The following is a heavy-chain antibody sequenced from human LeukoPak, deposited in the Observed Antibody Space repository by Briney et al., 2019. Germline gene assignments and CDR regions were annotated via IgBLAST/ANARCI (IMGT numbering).Heavy chain of an antibody. CDR1: GFTFSSYA. Sequence: GGSLRLSCVASGFTFSSYAMSWVRQAPGKGLEWVSGISGSGGSTYYADSVKGRFTISRDNSKNTLFLQMNGLRAEDTAVYYCARRGSSSRYYFDYWGQGTPVTVSS. D-gene: IGHD6-13*01. CDR3: ARRGSSSRYYFDY. V-gene: IGHV3-23*01. CDR2: ISGSGGST. J-gene: IGHJ4*02.